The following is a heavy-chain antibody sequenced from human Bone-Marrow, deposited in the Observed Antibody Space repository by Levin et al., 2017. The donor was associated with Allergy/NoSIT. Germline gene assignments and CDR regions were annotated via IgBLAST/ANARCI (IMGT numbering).Heavy chain of an antibody. CDR2: IDSYGNTI. J-gene: IGHJ3*02. CDR3: ASGRGRYRDHDAFDI. Sequence: PGESLKISCAASGFTFSSYNMNWVRQAPGKGLEWVSYIDSYGNTIYYADSVKGRFTIARDNDKTSLYLQMNSLRAEDTAVYYCASGRGRYRDHDAFDIWGQGTMVTVSS. D-gene: IGHD1-26*01. V-gene: IGHV3-48*01. CDR1: GFTFSSYN.